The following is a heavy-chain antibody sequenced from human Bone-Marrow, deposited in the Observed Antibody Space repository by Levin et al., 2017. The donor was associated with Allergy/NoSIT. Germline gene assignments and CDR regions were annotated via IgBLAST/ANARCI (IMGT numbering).Heavy chain of an antibody. J-gene: IGHJ6*03. CDR3: ARRGGDCSGTSCYHYYNMDV. CDR1: GSNFSKYW. Sequence: GGSLRLSCKGSGSNFSKYWIGWVRQMPGKGPEWMGIIYPGDSDTRYSPSFEGQVTIAADKSIKTAFLQWTSLKASDSGIYYCARRGGDCSGTSCYHYYNMDVWGQGTTVTVFS. CDR2: IYPGDSDT. D-gene: IGHD2-15*01. V-gene: IGHV5-51*01.